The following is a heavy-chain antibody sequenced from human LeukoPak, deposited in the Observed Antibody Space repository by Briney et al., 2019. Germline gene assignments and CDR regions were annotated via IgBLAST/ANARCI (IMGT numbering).Heavy chain of an antibody. Sequence: GGSLRLSCAASGFTFSSYGMYWVRQAPGKGLEWVAVIWYDGSNKYYGDSVRGRFPISRDNSKNMLYLEMNSLRGEDTAVYSCARSVGATTDWFDPWGQGTQVIVSS. V-gene: IGHV3-33*01. D-gene: IGHD1-26*01. CDR3: ARSVGATTDWFDP. CDR1: GFTFSSYG. CDR2: IWYDGSNK. J-gene: IGHJ5*02.